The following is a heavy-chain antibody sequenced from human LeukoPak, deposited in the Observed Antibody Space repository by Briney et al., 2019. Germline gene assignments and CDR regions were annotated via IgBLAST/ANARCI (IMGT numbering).Heavy chain of an antibody. CDR1: KFTFSSYS. V-gene: IGHV3-21*01. CDR3: ARDLGTMIVVGMDF. D-gene: IGHD3-22*01. Sequence: PGGSLRLSCAASKFTFSSYSMNWVRQAPGKGLEWVSSISSSSSYIYYADSVKGRFTISRDNAKNSLYLQMNSLRAEDTAVYYCARDLGTMIVVGMDFWGQGTLVTVSS. CDR2: ISSSSSYI. J-gene: IGHJ4*02.